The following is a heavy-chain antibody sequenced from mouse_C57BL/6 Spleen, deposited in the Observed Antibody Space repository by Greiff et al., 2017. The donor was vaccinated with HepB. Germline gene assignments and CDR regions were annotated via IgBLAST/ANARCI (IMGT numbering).Heavy chain of an antibody. D-gene: IGHD1-1*01. V-gene: IGHV3-6*01. Sequence: EVQVVESGPGLVKPSQSLSLTCSVTGYSITSGYYWNWIRQFPGNKLEWMGYISYDGSNNYNPSLKNRISITRDTSKNQFFLKLNSVTTEDTATYYCARRDYYGPLFDYWGQGTTLTVSS. CDR3: ARRDYYGPLFDY. J-gene: IGHJ2*01. CDR1: GYSITSGYY. CDR2: ISYDGSN.